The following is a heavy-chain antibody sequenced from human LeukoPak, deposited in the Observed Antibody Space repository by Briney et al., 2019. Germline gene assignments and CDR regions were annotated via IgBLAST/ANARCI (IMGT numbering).Heavy chain of an antibody. D-gene: IGHD5-12*01. CDR1: GFTFDDYA. J-gene: IGHJ6*02. V-gene: IGHV3-43*02. CDR2: ISGDGGST. CDR3: AKDLQVATINGYYYGMDV. Sequence: GGSLRLSCAASGFTFDDYAMHWVRQAPGKGLEWVSLISGDGGSTYYADSVKGRFTISRDNSKNSLYLQKNSLRTEDTALYYCAKDLQVATINGYYYGMDVWGQGTTVTVSS.